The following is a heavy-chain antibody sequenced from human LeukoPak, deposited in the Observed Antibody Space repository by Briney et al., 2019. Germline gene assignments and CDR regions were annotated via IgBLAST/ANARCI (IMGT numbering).Heavy chain of an antibody. J-gene: IGHJ4*02. Sequence: GGSRTLSCAASGFTFSNYWMHWSRKAPGKGRVWVARTNSDGGLTNYAHSVNGRFTIYRDNAKNTLYLQMNSLGAEDTAVYYCASVLVEMATLAYFDYWGQGTLVSVSS. CDR2: TNSDGGLT. D-gene: IGHD5-24*01. CDR1: GFTFSNYW. V-gene: IGHV3-74*01. CDR3: ASVLVEMATLAYFDY.